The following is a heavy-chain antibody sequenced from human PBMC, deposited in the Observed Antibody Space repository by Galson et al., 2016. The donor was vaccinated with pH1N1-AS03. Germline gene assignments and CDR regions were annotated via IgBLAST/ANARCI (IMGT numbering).Heavy chain of an antibody. CDR2: IIIGRGLPP. D-gene: IGHD3-10*01. CDR3: ARRPTGIDY. Sequence: SETLSLTCTVSRGSFGGAYWTWIRQPPGKGLEWIGKIIIGRGLPPTYNPSLKRRVTISIDTSRGELSLRLRSVTAADTGVYYCARRPTGIDYWGQGSQVTVSS. V-gene: IGHV4-34*12. J-gene: IGHJ4*02. CDR1: RGSFGGAY.